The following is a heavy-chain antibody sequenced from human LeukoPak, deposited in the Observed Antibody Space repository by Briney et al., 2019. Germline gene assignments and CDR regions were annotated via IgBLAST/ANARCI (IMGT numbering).Heavy chain of an antibody. V-gene: IGHV3-48*02. D-gene: IGHD1-26*01. J-gene: IGHJ3*02. CDR1: GGSISSSS. CDR2: ISSSSSTI. CDR3: ARDRGSYYRLGAFDI. Sequence: ETLSLTCTVSGGSISSSSYYWGWIRQPPGKGLEWVSYISSSSSTIYYADSVKGRFTISRDNAKNSLYLQMNSLRDEDTAVYYCARDRGSYYRLGAFDIWGQGTMVTVSS.